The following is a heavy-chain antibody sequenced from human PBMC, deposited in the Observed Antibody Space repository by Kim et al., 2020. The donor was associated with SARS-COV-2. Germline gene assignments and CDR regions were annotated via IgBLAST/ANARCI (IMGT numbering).Heavy chain of an antibody. V-gene: IGHV3-21*01. D-gene: IGHD1-1*01. J-gene: IGHJ3*02. Sequence: SVKGRFTISRDNAKNSLYLQMNSLRAEDTAVYYCARVHPDWNPQEYAFDIWGQGTMVTVSS. CDR3: ARVHPDWNPQEYAFDI.